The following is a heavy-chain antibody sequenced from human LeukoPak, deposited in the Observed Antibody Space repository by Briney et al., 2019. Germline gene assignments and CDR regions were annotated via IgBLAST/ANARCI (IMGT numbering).Heavy chain of an antibody. CDR2: ISYDGSNK. Sequence: GRSLRLSCAASGFTLSSYAMHWVRQAPGKGLEWVAVISYDGSNKYYADSVKGRFTISRDNSKNTLYLQMNSLRAEDTAVYYCARDEFWAAAGPTYDYWGQGTLVTVSS. J-gene: IGHJ4*02. D-gene: IGHD6-13*01. V-gene: IGHV3-30-3*01. CDR1: GFTLSSYA. CDR3: ARDEFWAAAGPTYDY.